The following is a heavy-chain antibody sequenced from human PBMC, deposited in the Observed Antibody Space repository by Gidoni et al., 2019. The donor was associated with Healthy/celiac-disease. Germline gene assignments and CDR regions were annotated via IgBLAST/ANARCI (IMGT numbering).Heavy chain of an antibody. CDR2: IWYDGSNK. CDR1: GFTFSSYG. D-gene: IGHD3-22*01. Sequence: QVQLVESGGGVVLPGRFLRLSCAASGFTFSSYGMHWVRQATGKGLEWVAVIWYDGSNKYYADSVKGRFTISRDNSKNTLYLQMNSLRAEDTAVYYCARDYYDSSGYYWFDPWGQGTLVTVSS. J-gene: IGHJ5*02. CDR3: ARDYYDSSGYYWFDP. V-gene: IGHV3-33*01.